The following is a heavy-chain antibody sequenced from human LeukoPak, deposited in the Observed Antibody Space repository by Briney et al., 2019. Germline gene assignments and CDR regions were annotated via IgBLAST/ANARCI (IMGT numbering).Heavy chain of an antibody. D-gene: IGHD2/OR15-2a*01. J-gene: IGHJ4*02. CDR2: ITGRST. Sequence: GGSLRLSCAASGFTFSDYAMSWVRQAPGKGLEWVSAITGRSTYSADSVKGRFTISRGNSKNTLYLQMNSLRAADTAVYYCAKTITTWAFNYWGQGTLVTVSS. CDR1: GFTFSDYA. V-gene: IGHV3-23*01. CDR3: AKTITTWAFNY.